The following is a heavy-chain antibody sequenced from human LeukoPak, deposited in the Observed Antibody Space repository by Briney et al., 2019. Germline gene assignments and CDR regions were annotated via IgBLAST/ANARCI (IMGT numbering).Heavy chain of an antibody. CDR3: ASEYCSGGSCFPSGYGMDV. Sequence: SVKVSCKASGGTFSSYAISWVRQAPGQGLEWMGGIIPIFGTANYAQKFQGRVTITADESTSTAYMELSSLRSEDTAVYYCASEYCSGGSCFPSGYGMDVWGKGTTVTVSS. CDR2: IIPIFGTA. CDR1: GGTFSSYA. V-gene: IGHV1-69*01. D-gene: IGHD2-15*01. J-gene: IGHJ6*04.